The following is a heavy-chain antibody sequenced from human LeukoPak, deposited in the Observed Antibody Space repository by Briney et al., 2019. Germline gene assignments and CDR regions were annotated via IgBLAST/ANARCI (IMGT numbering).Heavy chain of an antibody. Sequence: SVKVSCKASGGTFSSYAISWVRQAPGQGLEWMGGIIPIFGTANYAQKFQGRVTITTDESTSTAYMELSSLRSEDTAVYYCARDARSYSREGLGYYYYMDVWGKGTTVTVSS. D-gene: IGHD5-24*01. CDR3: ARDARSYSREGLGYYYYMDV. V-gene: IGHV1-69*05. CDR1: GGTFSSYA. J-gene: IGHJ6*03. CDR2: IIPIFGTA.